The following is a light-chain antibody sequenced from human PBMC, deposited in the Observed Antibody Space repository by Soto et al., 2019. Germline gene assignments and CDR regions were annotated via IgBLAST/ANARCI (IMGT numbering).Light chain of an antibody. Sequence: IQLSKSPSSLSAYLGDRVTFTCRASQYISNFLHWYQQRPGKAPRPLIYAASSLQGGVSPRFSGSGTGTDFTLTISSLQPEDFGTYYCQQTYDRPLTFGGGTKVDI. CDR3: QQTYDRPLT. J-gene: IGKJ4*01. V-gene: IGKV1-39*01. CDR1: QYISNF. CDR2: AAS.